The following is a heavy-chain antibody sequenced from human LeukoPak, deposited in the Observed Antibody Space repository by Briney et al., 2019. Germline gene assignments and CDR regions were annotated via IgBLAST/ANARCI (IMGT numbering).Heavy chain of an antibody. J-gene: IGHJ6*03. Sequence: SVKVSCKASGGTFSSYAISWVRLAPGQGLEWMGGIIPIFGTANYAQKFQGRVTITADESTSTAYMELSSLRSEDTAVYYCARAPCSSGGSTNYYYYYYMDVWGKGTAVTVSS. CDR3: ARAPCSSGGSTNYYYYYYMDV. CDR1: GGTFSSYA. V-gene: IGHV1-69*01. CDR2: IIPIFGTA. D-gene: IGHD6-19*01.